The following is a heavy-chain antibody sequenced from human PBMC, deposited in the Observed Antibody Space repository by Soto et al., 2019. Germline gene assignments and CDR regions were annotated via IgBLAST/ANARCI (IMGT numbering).Heavy chain of an antibody. CDR1: GYSFTTYW. V-gene: IGHV5-51*01. CDR3: ARHPRQNYYYGMDV. J-gene: IGHJ6*02. Sequence: GESLKISCKGSGYSFTTYWIDLLRQIPWKGLEWMGIIYPGDSDTRYSPSFQGQVTISADKSISTAYLKWSSLKASDTAMYYCARHPRQNYYYGMDVWGQGTKVTVSS. CDR2: IYPGDSDT.